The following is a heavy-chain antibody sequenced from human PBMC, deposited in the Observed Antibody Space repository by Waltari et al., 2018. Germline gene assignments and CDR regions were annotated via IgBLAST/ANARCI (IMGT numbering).Heavy chain of an antibody. CDR2: IYYSGCT. Sequence: QLQLQESGPGLVKPSETLSLTCTVSGGSIRSSSYYWGWIRQPPGKGLEWIGSIYYSGCTYYNQSLKRRVTISVDTSKNHFALKLSSVTAADTAGYYCARYAIVAVAGHDYWGQGTLVTVSS. J-gene: IGHJ4*02. D-gene: IGHD6-19*01. CDR1: GGSIRSSSYY. V-gene: IGHV4-39*07. CDR3: ARYAIVAVAGHDY.